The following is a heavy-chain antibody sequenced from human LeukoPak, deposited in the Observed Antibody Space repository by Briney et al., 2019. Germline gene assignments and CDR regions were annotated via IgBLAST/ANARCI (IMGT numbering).Heavy chain of an antibody. CDR2: INHSGST. Sequence: SETLSLTCAVYGGSFSGYYWSWIRQPPGKGLEWIGEINHSGSTHYNPSLKSRVTISIDTSKNQFSLRLSSVTAADTAVYYCARPRGIAVARRAFDIWGQGTMVTVSS. D-gene: IGHD6-19*01. CDR3: ARPRGIAVARRAFDI. V-gene: IGHV4-34*01. J-gene: IGHJ3*02. CDR1: GGSFSGYY.